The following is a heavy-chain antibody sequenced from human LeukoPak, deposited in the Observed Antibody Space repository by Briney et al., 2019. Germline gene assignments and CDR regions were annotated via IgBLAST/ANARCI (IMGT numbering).Heavy chain of an antibody. V-gene: IGHV3-21*04. CDR2: ISSSSSYR. J-gene: IGHJ4*02. CDR1: GFTFSSYS. D-gene: IGHD2-8*02. Sequence: GGSLRLSCAASGFTFSSYSMNWVRQAPGKGLEWVSSISSSSSYRYYADSVKGRFTISRDNSKSTLSLQMNSLRAEDTAIYYCATYRQVLLPFESWGQGTLVTVSS. CDR3: ATYRQVLLPFES.